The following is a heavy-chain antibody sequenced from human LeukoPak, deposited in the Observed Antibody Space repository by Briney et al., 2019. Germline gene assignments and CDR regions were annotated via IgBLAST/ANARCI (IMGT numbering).Heavy chain of an antibody. CDR2: IWYDGSNK. D-gene: IGHD6-19*01. CDR1: GFTFSSYG. CDR3: ARDGTGYSSGWYFDY. Sequence: GGSLRLSCAASGFTFSSYGMHWVRQAPGKGLEWVAVIWYDGSNKYYADSVKGRFTISRDNSKNTLYLQMNSLRAEDTAVYYCARDGTGYSSGWYFDYWGQGTLVTVSS. J-gene: IGHJ4*02. V-gene: IGHV3-33*08.